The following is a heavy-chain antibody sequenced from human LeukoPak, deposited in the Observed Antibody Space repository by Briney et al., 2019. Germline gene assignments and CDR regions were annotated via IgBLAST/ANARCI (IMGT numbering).Heavy chain of an antibody. D-gene: IGHD3-16*01. V-gene: IGHV3-7*04. CDR2: IKQDGTEK. CDR3: ARSRGLDY. Sequence: PGGSLRLSCAASGSTLSTYWMTWVRQAPRKGLEWVANIKQDGTEKHYVDSVKGRFTVSRDNAKNSLYLQMNSLRDDDTAVYYCARSRGLDYWGQGTLVTVSS. CDR1: GSTLSTYW. J-gene: IGHJ4*02.